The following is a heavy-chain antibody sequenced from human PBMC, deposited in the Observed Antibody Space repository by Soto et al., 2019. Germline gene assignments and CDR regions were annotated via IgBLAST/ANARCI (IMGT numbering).Heavy chain of an antibody. CDR1: GFTFTSSA. CDR3: AIKAGLCVGIVCEPFDY. D-gene: IGHD2-15*01. Sequence: SVKVSCKASGFTFTSSAMQWVRQARGQRLEWIGWIVVGSGNTNYAQKFQERVTITRDMSTSTAYMELSSLRSEDTAVYYCAIKAGLCVGIVCEPFDYWGQGIQVTVSS. V-gene: IGHV1-58*02. CDR2: IVVGSGNT. J-gene: IGHJ4*02.